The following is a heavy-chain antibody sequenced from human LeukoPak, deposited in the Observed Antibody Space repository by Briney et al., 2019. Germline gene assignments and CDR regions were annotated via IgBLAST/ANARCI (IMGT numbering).Heavy chain of an antibody. CDR3: ARFQTSLRNSWFDP. CDR1: GYTFTSYY. Sequence: ASVKVSCKASGYTFTSYYMHWVRQAPGQGLEWMGWINPNSGGTNYAQKFQGRGTMTMDTYISTAYMELSRLRSDDTAVYYCARFQTSLRNSWFDPWGQGTLVTVSS. CDR2: INPNSGGT. D-gene: IGHD1-1*01. V-gene: IGHV1-2*02. J-gene: IGHJ5*02.